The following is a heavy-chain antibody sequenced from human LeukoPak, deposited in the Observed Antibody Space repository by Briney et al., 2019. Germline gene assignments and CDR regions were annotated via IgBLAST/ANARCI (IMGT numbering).Heavy chain of an antibody. D-gene: IGHD5-24*01. CDR2: INPSGGST. Sequence: ASVKVSCKASGYTFTSYYMHWVRQAPGQGLEWMGIINPSGGSTSYAQKFQGRVTMTRDTSTSTVYMELSSLRSEDTAVYYCVRAGELATIPYFYFMDVWGKGTTVTVSS. J-gene: IGHJ6*03. CDR1: GYTFTSYY. CDR3: VRAGELATIPYFYFMDV. V-gene: IGHV1-46*01.